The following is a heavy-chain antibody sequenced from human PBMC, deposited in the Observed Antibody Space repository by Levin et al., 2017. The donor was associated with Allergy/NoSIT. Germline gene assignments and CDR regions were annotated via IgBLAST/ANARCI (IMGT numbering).Heavy chain of an antibody. Sequence: KVSCKGSGYSFSSEWIGWVRQMPGKGLEWMGIIYPGDSDTRYSPSFQGQVTISADKSISTAYLQWSSLRASDSAIYYCAREKVATNGGGFYGMDVWGQGTTVTVS. CDR3: AREKVATNGGGFYGMDV. D-gene: IGHD5-12*01. J-gene: IGHJ6*02. V-gene: IGHV5-51*01. CDR2: IYPGDSDT. CDR1: GYSFSSEW.